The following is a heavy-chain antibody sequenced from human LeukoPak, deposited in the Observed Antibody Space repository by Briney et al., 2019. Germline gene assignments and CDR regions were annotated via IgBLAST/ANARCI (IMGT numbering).Heavy chain of an antibody. CDR3: ARGSRRLTMIVVVPDAFDI. D-gene: IGHD3-22*01. Sequence: ASVKVSCKASGGTFSSYAISWVRQAPGQGLEWMGGSIPIFGTANYAQKFQGRVTITADESTSTAYMELSSLRSEDTAVYYCARGSRRLTMIVVVPDAFDIWGQGTMVTVSS. CDR2: SIPIFGTA. CDR1: GGTFSSYA. V-gene: IGHV1-69*13. J-gene: IGHJ3*02.